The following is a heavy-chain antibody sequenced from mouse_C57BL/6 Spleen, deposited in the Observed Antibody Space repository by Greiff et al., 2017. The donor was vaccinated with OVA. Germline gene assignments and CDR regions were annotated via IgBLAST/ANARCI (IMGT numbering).Heavy chain of an antibody. Sequence: VKQRPIQGLEWIGNIDPSDSETHYNQKFKDKATLTVDKSSSTAYMQLSSLTSEDSAVYYCARDLTVSVVWGTGTTVTVSS. V-gene: IGHV1-52*01. CDR3: ARDLTVSVV. J-gene: IGHJ1*03. D-gene: IGHD1-1*01. CDR2: IDPSDSET.